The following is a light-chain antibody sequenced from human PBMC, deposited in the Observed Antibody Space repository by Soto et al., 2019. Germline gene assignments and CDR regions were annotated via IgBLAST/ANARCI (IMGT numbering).Light chain of an antibody. CDR3: QQYTNAHGIT. Sequence: EIALTQSPGTLSLSPGERDTLSCRASQGVGNKYLAWYQQRPGQAPSLLIYAASSRATGVPDRFSGSGPGTDFTLTISRLEHEDFAVYYCQQYTNAHGITFGQGTRLEIK. J-gene: IGKJ5*01. V-gene: IGKV3-20*01. CDR1: QGVGNKY. CDR2: AAS.